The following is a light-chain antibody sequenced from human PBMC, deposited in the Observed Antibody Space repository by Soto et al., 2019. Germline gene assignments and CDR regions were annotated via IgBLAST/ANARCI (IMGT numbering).Light chain of an antibody. CDR2: DTS. V-gene: IGKV3-11*01. CDR3: QQRSNRLLT. Sequence: EIVLTQSPATLSLSPGERATLSCRASQSVSRFLAWYQQKPGQAPRLLIYDTSNRATDIPARFSGSGSGTDVTLTISRREPEEVAVYYCQQRSNRLLTFGGGTKVEIK. J-gene: IGKJ4*01. CDR1: QSVSRF.